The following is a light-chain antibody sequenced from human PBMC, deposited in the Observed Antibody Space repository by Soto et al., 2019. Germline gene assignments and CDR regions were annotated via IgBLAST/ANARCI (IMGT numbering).Light chain of an antibody. V-gene: IGLV2-11*01. CDR3: SSYAGRYSVV. J-gene: IGLJ2*01. Sequence: QSVLTQPRSVSGSPGQSVTLSCTGTSSDVGGYNFVSWYQQHPGKAPKVMIYDVSQRPSGVPDRFSDSKSGNTASLTISGLQAEDEADYYCSSYAGRYSVVFGGGTKLTVL. CDR1: SSDVGGYNF. CDR2: DVS.